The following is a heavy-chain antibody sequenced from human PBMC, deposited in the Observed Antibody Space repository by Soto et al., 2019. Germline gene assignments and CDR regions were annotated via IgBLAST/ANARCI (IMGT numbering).Heavy chain of an antibody. D-gene: IGHD4-4*01. CDR2: ISSSSTSI. CDR1: RSRFSRYS. V-gene: IGHV3-21*03. J-gene: IGHJ5*02. CDR3: ARGSTVTSGGRWFDP. Sequence: EGSLRLSCAASRSRFSRYSMNWVHQAPGQGLEWDSYISSSSTSIYYADSLKGRFTISRYNAKNSLFLQMNSLRAEDTAVYYCARGSTVTSGGRWFDPWGRGTLVTVSS.